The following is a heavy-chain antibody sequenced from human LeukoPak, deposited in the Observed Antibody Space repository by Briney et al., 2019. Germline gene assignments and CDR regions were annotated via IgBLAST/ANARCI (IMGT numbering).Heavy chain of an antibody. D-gene: IGHD5-12*01. CDR1: GYTFTNHP. CDR3: ARERYTAYGNFDY. V-gene: IGHV1-2*02. Sequence: ASVKVSCKASGYTFTNHPMHWVRQAPGQRLEWMGWINPNSGDTNYVQKFQGRVTMTRDPSISTAYMELSGLRADDTAVYYCARERYTAYGNFDYWGQGTQVTVSS. CDR2: INPNSGDT. J-gene: IGHJ4*02.